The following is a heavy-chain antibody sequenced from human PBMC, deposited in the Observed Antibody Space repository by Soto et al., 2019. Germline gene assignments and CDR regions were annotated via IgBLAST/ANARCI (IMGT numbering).Heavy chain of an antibody. V-gene: IGHV1-8*02. CDR2: MSANNGNT. D-gene: IGHD2-15*01. CDR1: GYTFTSYG. Sequence: ASVKVSCKASGYTFTSYGISWVRQAPGQGLEWMGWMSANNGNTSYAQKFQGRVTMTRNTSISTAYMELSSLRSEDTAVYYCARGHCSGGSCYWGNYYYMDVWGKGTTVTVSS. J-gene: IGHJ6*03. CDR3: ARGHCSGGSCYWGNYYYMDV.